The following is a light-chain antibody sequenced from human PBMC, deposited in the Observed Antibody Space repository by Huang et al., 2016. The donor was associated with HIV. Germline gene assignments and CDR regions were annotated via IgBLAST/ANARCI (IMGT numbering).Light chain of an antibody. J-gene: IGKJ1*01. CDR3: QQYNTWPPGA. Sequence: EIDVTQSPATLSASPGERVTLSCRASQSVGSNLAWYQHKPGQTPRLVIYDASPRAAGIPARFTGSGSGTDFTLTIRSLQSEDFVVYYCQQYNTWPPGAFGQGTRVDIK. V-gene: IGKV3-15*01. CDR1: QSVGSN. CDR2: DAS.